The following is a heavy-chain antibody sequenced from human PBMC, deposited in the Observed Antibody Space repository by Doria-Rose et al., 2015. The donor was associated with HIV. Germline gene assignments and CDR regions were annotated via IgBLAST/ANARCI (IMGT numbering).Heavy chain of an antibody. Sequence: ASVKVPCKVSGYTLTELCIHWVRQAPGKGLEWMGGSDPDDGETVFAQRFQGRVTMTEDTSTDTAYMELSSLRSEDTAVYHCATGPQKSSGSGTYYTLYYFGMDVWGRGTTVTVSS. J-gene: IGHJ6*02. D-gene: IGHD3-10*01. V-gene: IGHV1-24*01. CDR1: GYTLTELC. CDR3: ATGPQKSSGSGTYYTLYYFGMDV. CDR2: SDPDDGET.